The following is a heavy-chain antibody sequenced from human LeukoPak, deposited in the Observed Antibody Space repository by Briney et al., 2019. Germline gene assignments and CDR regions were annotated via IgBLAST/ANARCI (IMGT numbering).Heavy chain of an antibody. Sequence: GGSLRLSCAASGFTFSSYGMHWVRQAPGKGLEWVAVISYDGSNKYYADSVKGRFTISRDNSKNTLYLQMNSLRAEDTAVYYCAKERAKWLSFFQHWGQGTLVTVSS. V-gene: IGHV3-30*18. CDR1: GFTFSSYG. J-gene: IGHJ1*01. CDR2: ISYDGSNK. CDR3: AKERAKWLSFFQH. D-gene: IGHD3-22*01.